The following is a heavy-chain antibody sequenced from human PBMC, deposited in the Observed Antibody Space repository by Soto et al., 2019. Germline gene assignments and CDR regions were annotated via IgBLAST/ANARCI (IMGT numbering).Heavy chain of an antibody. CDR2: IYYSGST. D-gene: IGHD2-15*01. V-gene: IGHV4-61*01. J-gene: IGHJ5*02. CDR3: ASALYCSGGSCSFDP. Sequence: SETLSLTCTVSGGSVSSGSYYWSWIRQPPGKGLEWIGYIYYSGSTNYNPSLKSRATISVDTSKNQFSLKLSSVTAADTAVYHCASALYCSGGSCSFDPWGQGTLVTVSS. CDR1: GGSVSSGSYY.